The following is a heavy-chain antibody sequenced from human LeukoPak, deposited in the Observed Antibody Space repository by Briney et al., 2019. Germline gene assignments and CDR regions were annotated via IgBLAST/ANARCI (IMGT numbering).Heavy chain of an antibody. CDR3: ARDGRWTYYDTLTGDDAFDI. D-gene: IGHD3-9*01. CDR2: IYTSGST. V-gene: IGHV4-4*07. Sequence: SETLSLTCTVSGGSISSYYWSWIRQPAGKGLEWIGRIYTSGSTNYNPSLKSRVTMSVDTSKNRFSLKLSSVTAADTAVYYCARDGRWTYYDTLTGDDAFDIWGQGTMATVSS. J-gene: IGHJ3*02. CDR1: GGSISSYY.